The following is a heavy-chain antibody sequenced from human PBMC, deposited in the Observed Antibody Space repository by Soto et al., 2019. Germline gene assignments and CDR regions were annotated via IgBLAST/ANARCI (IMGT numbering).Heavy chain of an antibody. J-gene: IGHJ4*02. CDR1: GGSINNYY. CDR3: ARHRYGDYDRWFDY. D-gene: IGHD4-17*01. V-gene: IGHV4-59*08. Sequence: PSETLSLTCTVSGGSINNYYWSWIRQPPGKGLEWIGYIYYSGSTNYNASLKSRVTISVDTSKNQFSLRLSSVTAADTAVYYCARHRYGDYDRWFDYWGQRTQVTVSS. CDR2: IYYSGST.